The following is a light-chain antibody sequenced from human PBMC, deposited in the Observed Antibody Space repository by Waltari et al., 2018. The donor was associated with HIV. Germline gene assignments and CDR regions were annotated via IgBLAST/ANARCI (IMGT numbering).Light chain of an antibody. CDR3: SSYAGSTNRVV. Sequence: QSALAQSPSASGFPGQAVTISCTGTSSDIGSYDYVSWYQQHPGKAPTLMIYDGYKQPSGSPDRFSGSTSGNTASLTVSGLQAEDEANYYCSSYAGSTNRVVFGGGTFLTVL. J-gene: IGLJ2*01. V-gene: IGLV2-8*01. CDR1: SSDIGSYDY. CDR2: DGY.